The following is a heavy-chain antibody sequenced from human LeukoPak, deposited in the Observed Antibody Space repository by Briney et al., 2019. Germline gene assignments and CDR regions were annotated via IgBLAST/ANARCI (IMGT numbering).Heavy chain of an antibody. V-gene: IGHV3-30*02. J-gene: IGHJ4*02. CDR2: IRYDGSNK. CDR1: GFTFSTYG. Sequence: GGSLRLSCAASGFTFSTYGMHWVRQAPGKGLEWVAFIRYDGSNKYYADSVKGRFTISRDNSKNTLYLQMNSLRAEDTAVYYCATPLGDIVVVPAAVGGTDYWGQGTLVTVSS. CDR3: ATPLGDIVVVPAAVGGTDY. D-gene: IGHD2-2*01.